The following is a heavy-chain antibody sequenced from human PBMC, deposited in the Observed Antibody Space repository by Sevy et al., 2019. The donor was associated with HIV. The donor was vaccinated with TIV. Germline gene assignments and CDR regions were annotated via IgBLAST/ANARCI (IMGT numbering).Heavy chain of an antibody. V-gene: IGHV3-30-3*01. CDR1: GFTFSSYA. J-gene: IGHJ4*02. D-gene: IGHD5-18*01. Sequence: GGSLRLSCAASGFTFSSYAMHWVRQAPGKGLEWVAVISYDGSNKYYADSVKGRFTISRDNSKNTLYLQMNSLRAEDTAVYYCASSAYSYADYCGQGTLVTVAS. CDR2: ISYDGSNK. CDR3: ASSAYSYADY.